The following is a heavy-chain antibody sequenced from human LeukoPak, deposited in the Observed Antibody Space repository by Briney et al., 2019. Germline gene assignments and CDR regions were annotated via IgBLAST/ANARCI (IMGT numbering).Heavy chain of an antibody. J-gene: IGHJ4*02. D-gene: IGHD4-17*01. Sequence: GGSLRLSCAASGFTLSSYAMSWVRQAPGKGLEWVSAISDSGNTYHADSVKGRFTISRDSSKNTLYLQMNSLRAEDTAVYYCATTVTTRVDYWGQGTLVTVSS. CDR2: ISDSGNT. V-gene: IGHV3-23*01. CDR3: ATTVTTRVDY. CDR1: GFTLSSYA.